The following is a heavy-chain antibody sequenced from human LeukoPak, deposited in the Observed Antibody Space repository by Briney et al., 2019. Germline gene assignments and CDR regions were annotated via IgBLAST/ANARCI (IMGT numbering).Heavy chain of an antibody. Sequence: GGSLRLSCAASGFTFSSYDMHWVRQAPGKGLEWVAFIRFDGSNKYYADSVKGRFTVSRDNSKNTLYLQMNSLRAEDTAVYYCARGYSRNFDYWGQGTLVTVSS. CDR3: ARGYSRNFDY. CDR2: IRFDGSNK. J-gene: IGHJ4*02. CDR1: GFTFSSYD. D-gene: IGHD5-18*01. V-gene: IGHV3-30*02.